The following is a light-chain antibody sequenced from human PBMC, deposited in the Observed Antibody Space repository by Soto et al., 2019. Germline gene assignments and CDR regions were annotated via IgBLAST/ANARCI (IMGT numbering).Light chain of an antibody. Sequence: EIVLTQSPATLSLSPGESATLSCRASQSLDSFLAWYQQKPGQPPRLLIYDTSSRATGVPARFSGSGSGPDFTLTISNLEPDDFAVYYCQQRARWITFGQGTRLEIK. J-gene: IGKJ5*01. V-gene: IGKV3-11*01. CDR3: QQRARWIT. CDR2: DTS. CDR1: QSLDSF.